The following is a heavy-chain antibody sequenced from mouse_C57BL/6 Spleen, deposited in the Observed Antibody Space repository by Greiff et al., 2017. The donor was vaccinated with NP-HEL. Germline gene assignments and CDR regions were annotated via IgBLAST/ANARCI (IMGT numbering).Heavy chain of an antibody. Sequence: EVQLQQSGPELVKPGASVKMSCKASGYTFTDYNMHWVKQSHGKSLEWIGYINPNNGGTSYNQKFKGKATLTVNKSSSTAYMELRSLTSEDSAVYYCARSNGSSDGRYFDVWGTGTTVTVSS. D-gene: IGHD1-1*01. J-gene: IGHJ1*03. CDR2: INPNNGGT. CDR3: ARSNGSSDGRYFDV. V-gene: IGHV1-22*01. CDR1: GYTFTDYN.